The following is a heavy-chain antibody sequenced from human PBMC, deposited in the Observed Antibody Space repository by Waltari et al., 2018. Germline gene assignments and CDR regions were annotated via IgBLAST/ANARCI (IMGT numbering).Heavy chain of an antibody. CDR1: GGSFSGYY. D-gene: IGHD6-13*01. CDR2: IKHIAST. J-gene: IGHJ2*01. Sequence: QVQLQQWGAGLLKPSETLSLTCAVYGGSFSGYYWSWIRQPPGKGLEWIGEIKHIASTNNNPSLKSRVTISVDTSKNQFALKLSSVTAADTAVYYCGSGRRSSWYRTGWYFDLWGRGTLVTVSS. V-gene: IGHV4-34*01. CDR3: GSGRRSSWYRTGWYFDL.